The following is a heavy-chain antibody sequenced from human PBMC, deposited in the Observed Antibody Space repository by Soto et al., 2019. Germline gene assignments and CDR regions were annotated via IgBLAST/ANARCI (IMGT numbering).Heavy chain of an antibody. CDR1: GFTFSSYW. D-gene: IGHD1-26*01. CDR2: INSDGSST. CDR3: ARAYGSYYDGAYYYYGMDV. Sequence: GGSLRLSCAASGFTFSSYWMHWVRQAPGKGLVWVSRINSDGSSTSYADSVKGRFTISRDNAKNTLYLQMNSLRAEDTAVYYCARAYGSYYDGAYYYYGMDVWGQGTTVTVSS. V-gene: IGHV3-74*01. J-gene: IGHJ6*02.